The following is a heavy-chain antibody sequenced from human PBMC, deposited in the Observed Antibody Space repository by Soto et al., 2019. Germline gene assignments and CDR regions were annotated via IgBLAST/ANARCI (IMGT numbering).Heavy chain of an antibody. Sequence: SETLSLTCTVSGGSISSGDYYWSWIRQPPGKGLEWIGYIYYSGSTYYNPSLKSRVTISVDTSKNRFSLKLSSVTAADTAVYSCARVRVDYYDSSGYYLFDYWGQGTLVTVSS. J-gene: IGHJ4*02. CDR1: GGSISSGDYY. D-gene: IGHD3-22*01. CDR3: ARVRVDYYDSSGYYLFDY. V-gene: IGHV4-30-4*01. CDR2: IYYSGST.